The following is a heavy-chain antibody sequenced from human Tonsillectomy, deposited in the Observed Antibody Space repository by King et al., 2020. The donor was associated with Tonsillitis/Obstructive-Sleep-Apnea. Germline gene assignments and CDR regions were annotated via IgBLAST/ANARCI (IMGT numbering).Heavy chain of an antibody. CDR1: GDSVSSNSIT. Sequence: VQLQQSGPGLVKPSQTLSLTCAISGDSVSSNSITWNWIRQSPSRGLEWLGRTYYRSKWYNDYAVSVKSRITINPDTSKNQFSLQLNSVTPEGTAVYYCARRTAVGGANGYYFDYWGQGTLVTVSS. J-gene: IGHJ4*02. D-gene: IGHD6-19*01. CDR3: ARRTAVGGANGYYFDY. CDR2: TYYRSKWYN. V-gene: IGHV6-1*01.